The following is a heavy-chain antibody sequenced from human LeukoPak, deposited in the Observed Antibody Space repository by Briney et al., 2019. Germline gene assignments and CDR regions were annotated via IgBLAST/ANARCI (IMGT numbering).Heavy chain of an antibody. D-gene: IGHD3-16*02. CDR3: ARALGDP. J-gene: IGHJ5*02. V-gene: IGHV4-34*01. Sequence: SETLSLTCAVYGGSLSGYYWTWIRQPPGKGLEWIGDINHSGYTSYIPSLKSRVTISVDTSKNIFSLKLSSVTAADTAVYYCARALGDPWGQGTLVTVSS. CDR1: GGSLSGYY. CDR2: INHSGYT.